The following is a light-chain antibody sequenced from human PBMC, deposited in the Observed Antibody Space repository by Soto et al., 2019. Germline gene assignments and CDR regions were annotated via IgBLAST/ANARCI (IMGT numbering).Light chain of an antibody. Sequence: EIVLTQSPATLSLSPGERATLYCRASQSVSSYLSWYPQKPGQAPRRLIYDASNRVPGIPARFSCSGSWTDFTLTISSLEPEDFSVYYCQQRSHWPPITFGQGTRLEIK. J-gene: IGKJ5*01. V-gene: IGKV3-11*01. CDR2: DAS. CDR1: QSVSSY. CDR3: QQRSHWPPIT.